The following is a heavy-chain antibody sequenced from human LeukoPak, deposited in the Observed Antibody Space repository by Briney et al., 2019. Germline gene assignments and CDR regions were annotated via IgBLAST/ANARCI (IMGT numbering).Heavy chain of an antibody. CDR1: RFTFSNYS. V-gene: IGHV3-21*01. Sequence: GGSLRLSCAASRFTFSNYSMSWVRQAPGKGLGRVSYISSSGTYIYYADSVKGRFTISTDTAKNSLYLQMNSLRAEDTAVYCCARGQYQLPPGPYYYEPIYFDYCGQGPLVTVSS. CDR3: ARGQYQLPPGPYYYEPIYFDY. J-gene: IGHJ4*02. CDR2: ISSSGTYI. D-gene: IGHD2-2*01.